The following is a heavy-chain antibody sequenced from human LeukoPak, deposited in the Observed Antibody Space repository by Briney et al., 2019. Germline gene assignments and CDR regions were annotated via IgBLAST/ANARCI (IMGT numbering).Heavy chain of an antibody. J-gene: IGHJ4*02. CDR2: MTGPADTT. CDR1: GFNFNNFA. V-gene: IGHV3-23*01. CDR3: AKGAEIDH. Sequence: PGGSLRLSCAASGFNFNNFAMSWVRQAPGKGLEWLSAMTGPADTTYYAASVQGRFTISRDYSKSMVFLQMNRLRVEDTAIYYCAKGAEIDHWGQGTLVTVSS.